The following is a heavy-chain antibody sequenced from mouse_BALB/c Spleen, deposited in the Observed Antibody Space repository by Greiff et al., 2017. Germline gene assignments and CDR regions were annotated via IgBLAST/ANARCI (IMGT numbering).Heavy chain of an antibody. CDR3: ARAYYYGSSYWYFDV. Sequence: VQLKESGGGLVQPGGSLKLSCAASGFTFSSYGMSWVRQTPEKRLELVATINSNGGSTYYPDSVKGRFTISRDNAKNTLYLQMSRLKSEDTAMYYCARAYYYGSSYWYFDVWGAGTTVTVSS. D-gene: IGHD1-1*01. CDR2: INSNGGST. V-gene: IGHV5-6-3*01. J-gene: IGHJ1*01. CDR1: GFTFSSYG.